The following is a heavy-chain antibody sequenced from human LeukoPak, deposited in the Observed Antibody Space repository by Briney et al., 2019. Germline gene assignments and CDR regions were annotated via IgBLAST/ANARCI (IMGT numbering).Heavy chain of an antibody. CDR2: ISSRSSTI. Sequence: PGGSLRLSCAASGFTFSSVSMNWVRQAPGKGLEWVSYISSRSSTIYYADSVKGRFTISRDNAKNSLYLQMNSLRDEDTAVYYCARPTNWWGYFDCWGQGTLVTVSS. J-gene: IGHJ4*02. CDR1: GFTFSSVS. CDR3: ARPTNWWGYFDC. D-gene: IGHD2-8*02. V-gene: IGHV3-48*02.